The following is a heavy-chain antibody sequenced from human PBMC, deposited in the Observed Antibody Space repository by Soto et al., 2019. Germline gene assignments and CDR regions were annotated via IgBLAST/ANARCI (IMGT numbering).Heavy chain of an antibody. CDR2: IIPVFGTA. CDR1: GGTFSSYA. D-gene: IGHD1-1*01. CDR3: ARGWNDFPH. V-gene: IGHV1-69*13. Sequence: SVKVSCKASGGTFSSYAISWVRQAPGQGLECMGGIIPVFGTANYAQKFQGRVTINADEFTSTVYMELSSLRSEDTAVYYCARGWNDFPHWGQGTLVTVSS. J-gene: IGHJ1*01.